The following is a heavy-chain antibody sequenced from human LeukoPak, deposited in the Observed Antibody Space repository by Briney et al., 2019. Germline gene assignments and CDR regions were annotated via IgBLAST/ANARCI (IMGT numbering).Heavy chain of an antibody. D-gene: IGHD3-16*01. J-gene: IGHJ4*02. CDR1: GFTFSDYS. CDR2: ISSSGSTI. CDR3: AKGYYDYVWGSYYFDY. V-gene: IGHV3-11*01. Sequence: PGGSLRPSCAASGFTFSDYSMSWIRQAPGKGLEWVSYISSSGSTIYYADSVKGRFTISRDNSRDTLYLQMNSLRAEDTAVYYCAKGYYDYVWGSYYFDYWGQGTLVTVSS.